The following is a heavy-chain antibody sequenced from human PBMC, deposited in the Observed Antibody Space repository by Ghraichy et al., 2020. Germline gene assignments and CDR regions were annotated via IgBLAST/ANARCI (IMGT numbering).Heavy chain of an antibody. CDR1: GGSFSGYY. D-gene: IGHD3-22*01. V-gene: IGHV4-34*01. Sequence: SETLSLTCAVYGGSFSGYYWSWIRQPPGKGLEWIGEINHSGSTNYNPSLKSRVTISVDTSKNQFSLKLSSVTAADTAVYYCARGRGLGITLIEYYFDYWGHGTLVTVSS. CDR2: INHSGST. J-gene: IGHJ4*01. CDR3: ARGRGLGITLIEYYFDY.